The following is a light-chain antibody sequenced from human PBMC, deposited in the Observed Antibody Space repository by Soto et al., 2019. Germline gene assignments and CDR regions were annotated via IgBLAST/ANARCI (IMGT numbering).Light chain of an antibody. CDR2: AAS. CDR1: QSISSY. V-gene: IGKV1-39*01. Sequence: ITCRASQSISSYLNWYQQKPGKAPKLLIYAASSLQSGVPSRFSGSGSGTDFTLTISSLQPEDFATYYCQQSYSTPVTFGQGTKVDIK. J-gene: IGKJ1*01. CDR3: QQSYSTPVT.